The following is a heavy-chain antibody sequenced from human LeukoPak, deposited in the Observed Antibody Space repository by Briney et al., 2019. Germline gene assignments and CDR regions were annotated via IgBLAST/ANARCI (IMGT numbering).Heavy chain of an antibody. V-gene: IGHV4-39*01. CDR2: IYYSGST. CDR1: GGSISSSSYY. CDR3: ARRVAGLAAADYGPLYYYYYYYMDV. J-gene: IGHJ6*03. D-gene: IGHD6-13*01. Sequence: SETLSLTCTVSGGSISSSSYYWGWIRQPPGKGLEWIGSIYYSGSTYYNPSLKSRVTISVDTSKNQFSLKLSSVTAADTAVYYCARRVAGLAAADYGPLYYYYYYYMDVWGKGTTVTISS.